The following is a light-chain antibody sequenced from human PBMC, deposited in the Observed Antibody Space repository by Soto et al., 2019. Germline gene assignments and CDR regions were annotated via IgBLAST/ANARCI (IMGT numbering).Light chain of an antibody. J-gene: IGKJ1*01. V-gene: IGKV3-11*01. CDR1: QSVSSY. Sequence: EIVLTQSSATRSLSPGERAPLSCRASQSVSSYLAWYQQKPGQAPSLLIYGASTRATGIPARFNASGSGTDFTLTISDLEPEDVAVYYCQQRSNRWTFGQGTKVDIK. CDR2: GAS. CDR3: QQRSNRWT.